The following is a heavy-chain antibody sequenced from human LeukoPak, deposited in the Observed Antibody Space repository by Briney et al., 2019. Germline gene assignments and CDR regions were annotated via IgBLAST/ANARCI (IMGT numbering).Heavy chain of an antibody. D-gene: IGHD1-1*01. CDR1: GFTLSNAW. J-gene: IGHJ4*02. Sequence: GGSLRLSCAASGFTLSNAWMSWVRQAPGKGLEWVGRIQSKTDGGTTDYAAPVKGRFTISRDDSKNTLYLQMSSLKTEDTAVYYCAREVMYNFDYWGQGTLVTVCS. V-gene: IGHV3-15*01. CDR2: IQSKTDGGTT. CDR3: AREVMYNFDY.